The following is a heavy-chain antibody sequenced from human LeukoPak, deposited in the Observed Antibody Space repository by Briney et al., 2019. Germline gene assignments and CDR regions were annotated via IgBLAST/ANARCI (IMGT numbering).Heavy chain of an antibody. D-gene: IGHD2-15*01. J-gene: IGHJ5*02. CDR1: GGSFSGYY. V-gene: IGHV4-34*01. Sequence: SETLSLTCAVYGGSFSGYYWSWIRQPPGKGLEWIGEINHSGGTNYNPSLKSRVTISVDTSKNQFSLKLSSVTAADTAVYYCARGGYCSGGSCYFPSYDNWFDPWGQGTLVTVSS. CDR3: ARGGYCSGGSCYFPSYDNWFDP. CDR2: INHSGGT.